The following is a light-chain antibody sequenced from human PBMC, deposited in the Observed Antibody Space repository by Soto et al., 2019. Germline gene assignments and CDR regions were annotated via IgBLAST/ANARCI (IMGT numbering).Light chain of an antibody. CDR2: KAS. V-gene: IGKV1-5*03. Sequence: DIQLTQSPSTLSASVGDRVTITCRASQSMSGWLAWCQQKPGKAPKLLIYKASSLESGVPSRFSGSGSGTEFTLTISSLQPDDFATYYCQQYNTWSPEFGQGTKVEIK. J-gene: IGKJ1*01. CDR1: QSMSGW. CDR3: QQYNTWSPE.